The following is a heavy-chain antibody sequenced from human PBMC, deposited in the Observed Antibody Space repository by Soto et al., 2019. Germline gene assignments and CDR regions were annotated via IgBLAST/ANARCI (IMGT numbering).Heavy chain of an antibody. V-gene: IGHV3-33*08. Sequence: QVRLVESGGGVVQPGRSLRLSCSASGFTFRNFGFHWVRQAPGKGLEWVALIWYDGSNKYYVESLKGRVSISRDNSKNTLYLEMKSLRFEDTAVYYCAREGDIQGGPATKNYAMDVWGQGTTVTVSS. J-gene: IGHJ6*02. CDR3: AREGDIQGGPATKNYAMDV. D-gene: IGHD5-12*01. CDR2: IWYDGSNK. CDR1: GFTFRNFG.